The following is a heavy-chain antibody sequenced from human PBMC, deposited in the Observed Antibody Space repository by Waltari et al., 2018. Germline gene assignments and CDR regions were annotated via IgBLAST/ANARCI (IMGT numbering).Heavy chain of an antibody. CDR1: GYTLPELS. CDR2: FDPEDGET. Sequence: QVQLVQSGAEVKKPGASVKVSCQVSGYTLPELSMPWVRQAPGKGLEWMGGFDPEDGETIYAQKFQGRVTMTEDTSTDTAYMGLSSLRSEDTAVYYCATALTAKWEGGGWFDPWGQGTLVTVSS. V-gene: IGHV1-24*01. J-gene: IGHJ5*02. CDR3: ATALTAKWEGGGWFDP. D-gene: IGHD1-26*01.